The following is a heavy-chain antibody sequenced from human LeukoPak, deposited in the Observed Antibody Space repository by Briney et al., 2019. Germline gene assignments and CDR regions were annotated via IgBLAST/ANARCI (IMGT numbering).Heavy chain of an antibody. J-gene: IGHJ3*02. CDR1: GGSISSSSYY. Sequence: SETLSLTCTVSGGSISSSSYYWGWIRQPPGKGLEWIGSIYYSGSTYYNPSLKSRVTISVDTSKNQFSLKLSSVTAADTAVYYCARQMITSYYYDSSGSRAFDIGGQGTMVTVSS. V-gene: IGHV4-39*01. CDR2: IYYSGST. D-gene: IGHD3-22*01. CDR3: ARQMITSYYYDSSGSRAFDI.